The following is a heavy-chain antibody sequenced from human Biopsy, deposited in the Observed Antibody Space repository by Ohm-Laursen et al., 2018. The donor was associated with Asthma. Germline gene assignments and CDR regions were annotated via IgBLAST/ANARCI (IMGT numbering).Heavy chain of an antibody. D-gene: IGHD2-2*01. CDR3: ASHDHRWDTYADF. Sequence: SETLSLTCTVSGASITSSAYYWGWIRQPPGKGLEWIGSMYYGETTYYSPSLKSRVTISVDTSKNQFSLILSSVTAADTAAYYCASHDHRWDTYADFWGQGTLVTVSS. V-gene: IGHV4-39*01. J-gene: IGHJ4*02. CDR2: MYYGETT. CDR1: GASITSSAYY.